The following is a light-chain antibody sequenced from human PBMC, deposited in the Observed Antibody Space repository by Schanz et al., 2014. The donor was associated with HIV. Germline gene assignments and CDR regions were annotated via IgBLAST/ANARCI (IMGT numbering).Light chain of an antibody. CDR1: NSDVGSYNY. CDR2: DVS. Sequence: QSALTQPASVSGSPGQSITISCTGSNSDVGSYNYVSWYQQHPGNAPKLMIYDVSYRLSGVSDRFSGSKSGNTASLTVSGLQAEDEADYYCSSYAGSNKVVFGGGTKLTVL. J-gene: IGLJ2*01. V-gene: IGLV2-14*03. CDR3: SSYAGSNKVV.